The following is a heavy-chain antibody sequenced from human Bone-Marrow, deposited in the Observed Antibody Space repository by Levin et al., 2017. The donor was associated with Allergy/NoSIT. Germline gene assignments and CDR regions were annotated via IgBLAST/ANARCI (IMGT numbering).Heavy chain of an antibody. CDR3: ARHRGYYYGSGRGLGY. V-gene: IGHV5-10-1*01. J-gene: IGHJ4*02. D-gene: IGHD3-10*01. Sequence: KVSCKGSGYSFTSYWISWVRQMPGKGLEWMGRIDPSDSYTNYSPSFQGHVTISADKSISTAYLQWSSLKASDTAMYYCARHRGYYYGSGRGLGYWGQGTLVTVSS. CDR1: GYSFTSYW. CDR2: IDPSDSYT.